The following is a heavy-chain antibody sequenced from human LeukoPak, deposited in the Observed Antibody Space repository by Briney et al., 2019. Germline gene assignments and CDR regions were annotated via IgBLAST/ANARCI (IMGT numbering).Heavy chain of an antibody. V-gene: IGHV3-23*01. Sequence: GGSLRLSCAASGFTFSSYAMSWVRQAPGKGLEWVSAISGSGGSTYYADSVKGRFTISRDNSKNTLYLQMNSLRAEDMAVYYCAKEGSPYSSSWYGYWYFDLWGRGTLVTVSS. CDR2: ISGSGGST. D-gene: IGHD6-13*01. J-gene: IGHJ2*01. CDR1: GFTFSSYA. CDR3: AKEGSPYSSSWYGYWYFDL.